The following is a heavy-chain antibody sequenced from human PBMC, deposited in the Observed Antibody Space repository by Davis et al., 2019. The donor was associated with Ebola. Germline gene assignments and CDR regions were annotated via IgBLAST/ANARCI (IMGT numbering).Heavy chain of an antibody. CDR3: ARCQLPYYGMDV. D-gene: IGHD6-6*01. V-gene: IGHV3-11*06. CDR2: ISSSSSYT. J-gene: IGHJ6*02. CDR1: GFTVSSNY. Sequence: PGGSLRLSCAASGFTVSSNYMSWVRQAPGKGLEWVSYISSSSSYTNYADSVKGRFTISRDNAKNSLYLQMNSLRAEDTAVYYCARCQLPYYGMDVWGQGTTVTVSS.